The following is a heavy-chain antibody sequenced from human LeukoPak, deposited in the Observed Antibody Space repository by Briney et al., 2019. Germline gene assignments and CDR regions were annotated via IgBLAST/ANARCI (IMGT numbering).Heavy chain of an antibody. Sequence: KSGRSLRLSCAASGFTFSSYSMNWVHQAPGKGLEWVSSISSSSSYIYYADSVKGRFTIARENAKNSLYLQMDSLRAEDTAVYYCARAYYSGNSDFGYWGLGTLVTVSS. CDR1: GFTFSSYS. V-gene: IGHV3-21*01. CDR3: ARAYYSGNSDFGY. CDR2: ISSSSSYI. J-gene: IGHJ4*02. D-gene: IGHD4-23*01.